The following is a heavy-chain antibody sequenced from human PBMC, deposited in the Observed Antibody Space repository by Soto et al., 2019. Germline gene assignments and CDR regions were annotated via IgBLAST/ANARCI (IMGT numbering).Heavy chain of an antibody. CDR1: GGSISSSSYY. CDR3: ARLEGMATISYYFDF. J-gene: IGHJ4*02. D-gene: IGHD2-8*01. Sequence: QLQLQESGPGLVKPSEALSLTCSVSGGSISSSSYYWGWIRQPPGKGLEWIGSIYYSGSTYYNPSLKRRVTITIDKSKNQVSLKLSSLTAAHTAVYYCARLEGMATISYYFDFWGQGTLVTVSS. V-gene: IGHV4-39*01. CDR2: IYYSGST.